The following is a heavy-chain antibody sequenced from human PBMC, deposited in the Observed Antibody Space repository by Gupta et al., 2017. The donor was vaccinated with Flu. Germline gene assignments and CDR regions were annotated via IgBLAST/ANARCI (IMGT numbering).Heavy chain of an antibody. CDR1: AFTFSGYG. D-gene: IGHD1-26*01. CDR2: ISADGTNE. J-gene: IGHJ4*02. CDR3: ARDNGSYYIYEY. Sequence: VPLVESGGGVVQPGRSLRLSCSASAFTFSGYGMHWVRQAPGKGLEWVAGISADGTNEYYEDYVKGRCAISRDNSRNTVYLQMSSLRAVDTARYYCARDNGSYYIYEYWGQGTRGTVSS. V-gene: IGHV3-30*03.